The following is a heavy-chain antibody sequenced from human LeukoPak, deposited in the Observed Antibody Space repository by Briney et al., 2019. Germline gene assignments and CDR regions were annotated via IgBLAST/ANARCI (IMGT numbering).Heavy chain of an antibody. CDR2: IIPISGTT. D-gene: IGHD6-13*01. CDR3: ARGRPTTSIAAAGVNWFDP. Sequence: ASVKVSCKASGYTFTSYAISWVRQAPGQGLEWMGGIIPISGTTNYAQKFQGRVTITADKSTSTAYMELSSLRSEDTAVYYCARGRPTTSIAAAGVNWFDPWGQGTLVTVSS. J-gene: IGHJ5*02. CDR1: GYTFTSYA. V-gene: IGHV1-69*06.